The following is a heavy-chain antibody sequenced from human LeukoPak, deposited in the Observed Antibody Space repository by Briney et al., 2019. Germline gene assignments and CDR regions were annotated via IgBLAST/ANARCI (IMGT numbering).Heavy chain of an antibody. CDR3: ARQDTAMPDPFDY. J-gene: IGHJ4*02. D-gene: IGHD5-18*01. CDR1: GDIFTSYW. CDR2: IYPGDSDT. Sequence: PGESLKISCKSSGDIFTSYWIGWVRQMPGKGLEWMGIIYPGDSDTRYSPSFQGQVTISADKSISTAYLQWSSLKASDTAMYYCARQDTAMPDPFDYWGQGTLVTVSS. V-gene: IGHV5-51*01.